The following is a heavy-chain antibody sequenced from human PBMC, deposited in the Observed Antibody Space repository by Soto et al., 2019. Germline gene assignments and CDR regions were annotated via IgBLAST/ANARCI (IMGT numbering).Heavy chain of an antibody. CDR3: ARGYGRNFDY. J-gene: IGHJ4*02. CDR1: GYSISSSNW. D-gene: IGHD5-18*01. CDR2: IYYSGTT. Sequence: PSETLSLTCAVSGYSISSSNWWGWIRQPPVKGLEWIGYIYYSGTTYYNPSLKSRVTMSVDTSKNQFSLKLSSVTAADTAVYYCARGYGRNFDYWGQGTLGTVSS. V-gene: IGHV4-28*03.